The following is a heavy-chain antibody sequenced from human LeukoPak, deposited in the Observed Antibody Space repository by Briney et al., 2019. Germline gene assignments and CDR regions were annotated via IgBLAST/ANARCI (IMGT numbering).Heavy chain of an antibody. Sequence: APVKVSCKASGYTFTSYYMHWVRQAPGQGLEWMGIINPSGGSTSYAQKFQGRVTMTRDTSTSTVYMELSSLRSEDTAVYYCVRGHCSSTSCYESDAFDIWGQGTMVTVSS. CDR1: GYTFTSYY. D-gene: IGHD2-2*01. V-gene: IGHV1-46*01. CDR3: VRGHCSSTSCYESDAFDI. CDR2: INPSGGST. J-gene: IGHJ3*02.